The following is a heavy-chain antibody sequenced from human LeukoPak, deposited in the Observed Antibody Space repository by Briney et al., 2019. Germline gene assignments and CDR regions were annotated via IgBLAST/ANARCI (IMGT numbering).Heavy chain of an antibody. Sequence: ASVKVSCKASGYTFSSYYMHWVRQAPGQGLEWMGIINPSGGSTSYAQKCQGRVTMTRDTSTSTVYIELSSLRSEDTAVYYCASSIAAAGTGFDYWGQGTLVTVSS. J-gene: IGHJ4*02. D-gene: IGHD6-13*01. CDR3: ASSIAAAGTGFDY. CDR2: INPSGGST. CDR1: GYTFSSYY. V-gene: IGHV1-46*03.